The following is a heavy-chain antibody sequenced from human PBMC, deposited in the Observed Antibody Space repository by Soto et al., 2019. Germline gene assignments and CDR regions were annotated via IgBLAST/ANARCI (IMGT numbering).Heavy chain of an antibody. V-gene: IGHV2-5*01. CDR1: GFSLRTSGVG. D-gene: IGHD6-19*01. CDR3: AKSGSSGWYGWFDP. Sequence: GPTLVNPTHTLTLTCIFSGFSLRTSGVGLGWIRQPPGKALEWLGFIYWNDDKRYSPSLKSRLTITKDTSKNQVVLTMTNMDPVDTATYYCAKSGSSGWYGWFDPWGQGTLVTVSS. CDR2: IYWNDDK. J-gene: IGHJ5*02.